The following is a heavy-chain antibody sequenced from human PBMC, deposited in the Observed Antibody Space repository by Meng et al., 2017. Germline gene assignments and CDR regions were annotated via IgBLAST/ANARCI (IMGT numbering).Heavy chain of an antibody. V-gene: IGHV3-30*01. D-gene: IGHD6-13*01. CDR2: ISYDGSNK. CDR3: AKMYSSSSPYYFDY. J-gene: IGHJ4*02. Sequence: GESLKISCAASGFTFSSYAMHWVRQAPGKGLEWVAVISYDGSNKYYADSVKGRFTISRDNSKNTLYLQMNSLRAEDTAVYYCAKMYSSSSPYYFDYWGQGTLVTVSS. CDR1: GFTFSSYA.